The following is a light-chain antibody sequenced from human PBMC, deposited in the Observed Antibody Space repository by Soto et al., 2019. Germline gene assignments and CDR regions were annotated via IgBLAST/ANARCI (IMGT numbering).Light chain of an antibody. Sequence: EIVLTQSPGTVSLSPGERATLSCRASQSVSSYLAWYQQKPGQAPRLLMYDASTRATGISARISGSGSGTDFTLTISSLEPEDFAVYYCQQRSNWPLTCGQGTKVEVK. J-gene: IGKJ1*01. CDR1: QSVSSY. CDR3: QQRSNWPLT. V-gene: IGKV3-11*01. CDR2: DAS.